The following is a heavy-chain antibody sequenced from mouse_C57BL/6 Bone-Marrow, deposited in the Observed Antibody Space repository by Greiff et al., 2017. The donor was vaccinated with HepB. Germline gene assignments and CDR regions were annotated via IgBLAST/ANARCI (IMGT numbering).Heavy chain of an antibody. CDR1: GFTFSSYA. D-gene: IGHD1-1*01. J-gene: IGHJ4*01. CDR3: ARDGDYYGSRVYAMDY. V-gene: IGHV5-4*01. Sequence: EVKLVESGGGLVKPGGSLKLSCAASGFTFSSYAMSWVRQTPEKRLEWVATISDGGSYTYYPDNVKGRFTISRDNAKNNLYLQMSHLKSEDTAMYYCARDGDYYGSRVYAMDYWGQGTSVTVSS. CDR2: ISDGGSYT.